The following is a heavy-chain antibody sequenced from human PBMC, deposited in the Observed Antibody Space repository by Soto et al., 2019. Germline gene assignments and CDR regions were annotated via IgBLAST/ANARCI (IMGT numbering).Heavy chain of an antibody. Sequence: GGSLRLSCAASGFTFSDYYMSWIRQAPGKGLEWVSYISSSSSYTNYADSVKGRFTISRDNAKNSLYLQMNSLRAEDPAVYYCARMLRTAPQQLVHTRHDAFDIWGQGTMVTVSS. CDR1: GFTFSDYY. J-gene: IGHJ3*02. V-gene: IGHV3-11*06. CDR2: ISSSSSYT. CDR3: ARMLRTAPQQLVHTRHDAFDI. D-gene: IGHD6-13*01.